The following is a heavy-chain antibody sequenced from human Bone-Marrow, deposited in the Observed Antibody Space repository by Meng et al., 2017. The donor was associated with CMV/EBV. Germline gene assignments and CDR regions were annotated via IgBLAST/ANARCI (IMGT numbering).Heavy chain of an antibody. Sequence: SVKVSCKASGGTFSSFTISWVRQAPGQGLEWMGRIIPSLAITNYAQRFRGRVTITADISTSTAYMEVSRLRFEDTAVYYCVRDPYYYGSEILLMDVWGQGTTVTVSS. J-gene: IGHJ6*02. CDR2: IIPSLAIT. D-gene: IGHD3-10*01. CDR3: VRDPYYYGSEILLMDV. V-gene: IGHV1-69*04. CDR1: GGTFSSFT.